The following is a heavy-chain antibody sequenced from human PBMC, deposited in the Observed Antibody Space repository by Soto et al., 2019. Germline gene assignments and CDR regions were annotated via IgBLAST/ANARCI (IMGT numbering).Heavy chain of an antibody. J-gene: IGHJ4*02. Sequence: QITLKESGPTLVRPPQTLTLTCTFSGFSLTSGVGVGWIRQPPGKALEWLALIYWDDDKRYSPSLKSRLTITKDTPKNQVVLTMTNVGPMDTATYFCAHIDPEIVTVGGHGGFDYWGQGTLLTVSS. D-gene: IGHD5-12*01. CDR1: GFSLTSGVG. V-gene: IGHV2-5*02. CDR2: IYWDDDK. CDR3: AHIDPEIVTVGGHGGFDY.